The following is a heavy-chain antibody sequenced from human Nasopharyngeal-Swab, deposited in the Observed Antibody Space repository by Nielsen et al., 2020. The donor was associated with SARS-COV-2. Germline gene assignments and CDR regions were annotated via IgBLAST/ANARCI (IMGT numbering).Heavy chain of an antibody. Sequence: LRLSCAVSGGSINSGDNSWSWIRQPPGKGLEWIGYIYHSGSTYYNPSLKSRVTISVDRSKNQFSLKLSSVTAADTAVYYCARSGAITIFGGSYNWFDPWGQGTLVTVSS. D-gene: IGHD3-3*01. CDR3: ARSGAITIFGGSYNWFDP. J-gene: IGHJ5*02. CDR2: IYHSGST. V-gene: IGHV4-30-2*01. CDR1: GGSINSGDNS.